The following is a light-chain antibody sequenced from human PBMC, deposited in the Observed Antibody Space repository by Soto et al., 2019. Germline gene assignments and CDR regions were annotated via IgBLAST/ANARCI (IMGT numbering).Light chain of an antibody. Sequence: DIQMTQYPSFLSASAGDRVTIFCRASQTISNFLHWYQQKPGKAPKLLIYSASNLESGVPSRFGGSGSGTDFTLTISSLEPEDFATYYCQQSYRNPRTFGLGTRVEIK. CDR2: SAS. CDR1: QTISNF. CDR3: QQSYRNPRT. J-gene: IGKJ1*01. V-gene: IGKV1-39*01.